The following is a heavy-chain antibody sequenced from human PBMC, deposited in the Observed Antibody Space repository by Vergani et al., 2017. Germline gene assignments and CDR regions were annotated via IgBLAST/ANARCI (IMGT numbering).Heavy chain of an antibody. CDR2: IYYSGST. CDR1: GGSIISYY. V-gene: IGHV4-59*01. Sequence: QVQLQESGPGLVKPSETLALTCTVSGGSIISYYWSWIRQPPGKGLEWIGYIYYSGSTNYNPSLKSRVTISVDTSKNQFSLKLSSVTAADTAVYYCARNXYCGGDCYSDAFDIWGQGTMVTVSS. CDR3: ARNXYCGGDCYSDAFDI. D-gene: IGHD2-21*02. J-gene: IGHJ3*02.